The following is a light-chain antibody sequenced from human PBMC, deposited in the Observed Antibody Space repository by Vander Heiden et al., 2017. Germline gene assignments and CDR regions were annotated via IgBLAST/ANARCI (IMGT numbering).Light chain of an antibody. CDR3: QQCAASPVT. V-gene: IGKV3-20*01. Sequence: EIVLTKSPGTLFLSPGDSATLSCRASQNSYSSFLAWYQQKPGQPPRLLIYDAASRAAGVPDRFSGSGSGTDFTLTVSRLEPEDFAVYYCQQCAASPVTFGRGTKVELK. CDR1: QNSYSSF. J-gene: IGKJ1*01. CDR2: DAA.